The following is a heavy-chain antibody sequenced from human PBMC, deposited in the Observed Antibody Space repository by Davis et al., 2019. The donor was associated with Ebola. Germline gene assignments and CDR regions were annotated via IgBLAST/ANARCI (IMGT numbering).Heavy chain of an antibody. J-gene: IGHJ6*03. D-gene: IGHD6-13*01. Sequence: SVKVSCKASGGTFSSYAISWVRQAPGQGLEWMGGIIPILGIANYAQKFQGRVTITADKSTSTAYMELSSLRSEDTAVYFCATYSSSWLGFYYYMDVWGKGTTVTVSS. CDR1: GGTFSSYA. CDR2: IIPILGIA. CDR3: ATYSSSWLGFYYYMDV. V-gene: IGHV1-69*10.